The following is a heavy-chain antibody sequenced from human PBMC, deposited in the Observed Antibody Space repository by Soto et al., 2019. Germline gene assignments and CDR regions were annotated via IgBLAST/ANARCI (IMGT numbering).Heavy chain of an antibody. D-gene: IGHD6-13*01. CDR1: EFTFSSNA. Sequence: EVQLLESGGGLVQPGGSLRLSCAASEFTFSSNAMHWVRQAPGKGLEWFSGITGSGSTTFYADSVKGRFTISIANSKHTLYRHLSSLRAEDTAIYYCAKDFTAYLSSWFHLWGQGTLSPSPQ. CDR3: AKDFTAYLSSWFHL. V-gene: IGHV3-23*01. J-gene: IGHJ5*02. CDR2: ITGSGSTT.